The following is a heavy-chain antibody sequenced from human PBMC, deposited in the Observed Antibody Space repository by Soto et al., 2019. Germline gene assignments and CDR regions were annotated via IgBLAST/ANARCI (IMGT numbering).Heavy chain of an antibody. D-gene: IGHD2-15*01. CDR2: IYYSGST. CDR3: ARARCSGGSCYPELDP. Sequence: PSESLSLTCTSCGGSISSYYWSWIRQPQGKGLEWIGYIYYSGSTNYNPSLKSRVTISVDTSKNQFSLKLSSVTAADTAVYYCARARCSGGSCYPELDPWGQGTLVTVSS. J-gene: IGHJ5*02. CDR1: GGSISSYY. V-gene: IGHV4-59*01.